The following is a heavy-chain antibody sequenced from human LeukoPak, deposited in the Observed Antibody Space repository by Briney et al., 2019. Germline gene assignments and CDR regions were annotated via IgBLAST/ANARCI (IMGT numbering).Heavy chain of an antibody. D-gene: IGHD2-2*01. CDR2: INPNSGGT. V-gene: IGHV1-2*02. CDR3: ARNVVVPAAILPFDY. CDR1: GYTFTGYY. J-gene: IGHJ4*02. Sequence: ASVKVSCKAPGYTFTGYYMHWVRQAPGQGLEWMGWINPNSGGTNYAQKFQGRVTMTRDTSISTAYMELSRLRSDDTAVYYCARNVVVPAAILPFDYWGQGTLVTVSS.